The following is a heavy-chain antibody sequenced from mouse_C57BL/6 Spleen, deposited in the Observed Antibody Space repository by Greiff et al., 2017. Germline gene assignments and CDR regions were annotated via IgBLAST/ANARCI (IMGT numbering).Heavy chain of an antibody. Sequence: EVKVVESGGGLVQPGGSLSLSCAASGFTFTDYYMSWVRQPPGKALEWLGFIRNKANGYTTEYSASVKGRFTISRDNSQSILYLQMNALRAEDSATYYCARYMDYGSSSWFAYWGQGTLVTVSA. CDR3: ARYMDYGSSSWFAY. J-gene: IGHJ3*01. V-gene: IGHV7-3*01. CDR1: GFTFTDYY. D-gene: IGHD1-1*01. CDR2: IRNKANGYTT.